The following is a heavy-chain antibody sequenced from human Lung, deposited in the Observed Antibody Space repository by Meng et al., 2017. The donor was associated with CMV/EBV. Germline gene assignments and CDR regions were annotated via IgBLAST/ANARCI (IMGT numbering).Heavy chain of an antibody. CDR1: GFTFSDYV. J-gene: IGHJ6*02. Sequence: GESXKISCAASGFTFSDYVMHWVRQAPGKGLEWVAFVKYDGNNVNYADSVKGRFTISRDNSKNTLFLQMNSLRAEDTAVYYCARDSYGMDVWGQGTTVTVSS. CDR2: VKYDGNNV. CDR3: ARDSYGMDV. V-gene: IGHV3-33*05.